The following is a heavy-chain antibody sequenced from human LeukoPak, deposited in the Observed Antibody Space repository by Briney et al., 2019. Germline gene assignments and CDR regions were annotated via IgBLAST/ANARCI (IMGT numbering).Heavy chain of an antibody. CDR3: ARGPNYGDYVDYFGY. V-gene: IGHV3-7*01. J-gene: IGHJ4*02. CDR1: GFTFSSYW. Sequence: PGGSLRLSCAASGFTFSSYWMGWVRQAPGKGLEWVANIKQDGSEEYYVDSVKDRFTISRDNAKNSLYLQMNSLRAEDTAVYYCARGPNYGDYVDYFGYWGQGTLVTVSS. D-gene: IGHD4-17*01. CDR2: IKQDGSEE.